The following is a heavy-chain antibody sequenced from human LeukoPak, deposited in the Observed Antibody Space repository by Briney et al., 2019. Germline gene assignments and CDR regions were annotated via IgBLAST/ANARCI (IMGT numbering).Heavy chain of an antibody. V-gene: IGHV1-8*03. Sequence: SSVKVSCKASGYTYTNYDINSVRRATGQGVGGMGWMNPNSGNTGYAQKLHGRVTITLYTAINTASLGLSNRRAEESGVYSFTRGPAYSNYGASYYYFMDVWGKGTTVTVP. J-gene: IGHJ6*03. CDR3: TRGPAYSNYGASYYYFMDV. CDR1: GYTYTNYD. D-gene: IGHD4-11*01. CDR2: MNPNSGNT.